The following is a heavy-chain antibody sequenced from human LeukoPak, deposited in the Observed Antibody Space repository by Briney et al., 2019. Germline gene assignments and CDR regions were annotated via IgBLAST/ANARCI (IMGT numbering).Heavy chain of an antibody. J-gene: IGHJ4*02. Sequence: ASVKVSCKASGYTFTSYGISWVRQAPGQGLEWMGWISAYNGNTNYAQKLQGRVTMTTDTSTSTAYMELRSLRSDDTAVYYCARVPKHLWFGGKSKAGREYYFDYWGQGTLVTVSS. CDR2: ISAYNGNT. D-gene: IGHD3-10*01. V-gene: IGHV1-18*04. CDR1: GYTFTSYG. CDR3: ARVPKHLWFGGKSKAGREYYFDY.